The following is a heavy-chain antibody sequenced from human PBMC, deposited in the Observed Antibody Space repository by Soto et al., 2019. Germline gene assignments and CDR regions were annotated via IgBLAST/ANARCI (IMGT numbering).Heavy chain of an antibody. D-gene: IGHD2-2*01. V-gene: IGHV4-34*01. J-gene: IGHJ5*02. Sequence: PSETLSLTCADYGGSFSGYCWSWIRQPPGKGLEWIGEINHSGSTNYNPSLKSRVTISVDTSKNQFSLKLSSVTAADTAVYYCARDYIVVVPAAVRWFDPWGQGTLVTVSS. CDR2: INHSGST. CDR3: ARDYIVVVPAAVRWFDP. CDR1: GGSFSGYC.